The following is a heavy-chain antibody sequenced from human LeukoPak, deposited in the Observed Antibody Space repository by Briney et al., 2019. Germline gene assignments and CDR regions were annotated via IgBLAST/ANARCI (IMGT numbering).Heavy chain of an antibody. Sequence: GGSLRLSCAASGFTFSSYSMNWVRQAPGKGLEWVSSISSSSSYIYYADSVKGRFTISRDNAKNSLYLQMNSLRAEDTAVYYCARCPRSDGSWDYFDYWGQGTLVTVSS. J-gene: IGHJ4*02. D-gene: IGHD2-15*01. CDR1: GFTFSSYS. CDR3: ARCPRSDGSWDYFDY. V-gene: IGHV3-21*01. CDR2: ISSSSSYI.